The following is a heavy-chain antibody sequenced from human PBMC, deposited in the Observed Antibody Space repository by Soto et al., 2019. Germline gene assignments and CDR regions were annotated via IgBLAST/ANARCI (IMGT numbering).Heavy chain of an antibody. Sequence: SETLSLTCTVSGGSISNGGYYWSWIRQHPGKGLEWIGYIYYSGSTYYNPSLKSRVTISVDTSKNQFSLKLSSVTAADTAVYYCARTPGYGSRPSCDTGSAPWGKGTLVPVS. V-gene: IGHV4-31*03. CDR3: ARTPGYGSRPSCDTGSAP. CDR2: IYYSGST. CDR1: GGSISNGGYY. J-gene: IGHJ5*02. D-gene: IGHD2-2*01.